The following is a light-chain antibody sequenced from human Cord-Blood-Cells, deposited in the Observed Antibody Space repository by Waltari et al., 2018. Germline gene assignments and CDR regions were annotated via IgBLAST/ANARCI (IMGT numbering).Light chain of an antibody. V-gene: IGLV2-23*01. CDR1: SSAVGSYNL. Sequence: QSALTQPASVSGSPGQSITISCTGTSSAVGSYNLVPWYQQHPGKAPKLMIYEGSKRPSGVSNRFSGSKSGNTASLTISGLQAEDEADYYCCSYAPWVFGGGTKLTVL. CDR2: EGS. CDR3: CSYAPWV. J-gene: IGLJ3*02.